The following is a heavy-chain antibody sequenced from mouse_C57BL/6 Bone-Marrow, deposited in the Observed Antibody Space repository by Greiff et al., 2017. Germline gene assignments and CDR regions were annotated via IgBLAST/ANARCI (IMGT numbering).Heavy chain of an antibody. CDR1: GYAFSSYW. Sequence: QVQLQQSGAELVKPGASVKISCKASGYAFSSYWMNWVKQRPGKGLEWIGQIYPGDGDPNYNGKFKGKATLTADKSSSTAYMQLRSLTSEESAVDYCARRGWLLLFAYWGQGTLVTVSA. V-gene: IGHV1-80*01. D-gene: IGHD2-3*01. CDR3: ARRGWLLLFAY. J-gene: IGHJ3*01. CDR2: IYPGDGDP.